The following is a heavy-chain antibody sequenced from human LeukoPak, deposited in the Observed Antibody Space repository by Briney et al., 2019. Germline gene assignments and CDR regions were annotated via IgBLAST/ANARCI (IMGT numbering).Heavy chain of an antibody. D-gene: IGHD3-10*01. CDR1: GFTFTNYA. CDR3: AKTLYYYGSGSSYYFDY. J-gene: IGHJ4*02. Sequence: GGSLRLSCAASGFTFTNYAMNWVRQAPGKGLEWVSSISGSGDDTSYADSVKGRFTISRDNSRNTLYLQMNSLRAEDTAVYYCAKTLYYYGSGSSYYFDYWGQGTLVTVSS. V-gene: IGHV3-23*01. CDR2: ISGSGDDT.